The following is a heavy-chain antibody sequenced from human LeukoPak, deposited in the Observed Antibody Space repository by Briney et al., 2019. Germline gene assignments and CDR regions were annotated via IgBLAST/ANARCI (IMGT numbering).Heavy chain of an antibody. Sequence: GGSLRLSCAASGFTLSSDSMNWVRQAPGKGLEWVSYISSSSSTIYYADSVKGRFTISRDNAKNSLYLQMNSLRAEDTAVYYCARGRVITMVRGVLVYWGQGTLVTVSS. CDR1: GFTLSSDS. CDR3: ARGRVITMVRGVLVY. V-gene: IGHV3-48*01. CDR2: ISSSSSTI. J-gene: IGHJ4*02. D-gene: IGHD3-10*01.